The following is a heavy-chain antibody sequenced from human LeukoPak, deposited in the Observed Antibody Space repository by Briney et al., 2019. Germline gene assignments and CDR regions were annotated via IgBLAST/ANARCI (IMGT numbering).Heavy chain of an antibody. CDR1: GYSFTSYW. V-gene: IGHV5-51*01. CDR3: ASGSSLRGQLGYFDY. Sequence: GESLKISRKGSGYSFTSYWIGWVRQMPGKGLEWMGIIYPGDSDTRYSPSFQGQVTISADKSISTAYLQWSSLKASDTAMYYCASGSSLRGQLGYFDYWGQGTLVTVSS. J-gene: IGHJ4*02. D-gene: IGHD2-2*01. CDR2: IYPGDSDT.